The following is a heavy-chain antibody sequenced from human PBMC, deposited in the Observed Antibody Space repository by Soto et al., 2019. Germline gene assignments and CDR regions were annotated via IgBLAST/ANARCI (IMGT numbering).Heavy chain of an antibody. CDR1: GGSLSSSAYS. D-gene: IGHD6-19*01. V-gene: IGHV4-30-2*03. Sequence: TSETLPLTFDVSGGSLSSSAYSWSCIRKPPWKGLEWIGSIYLSGATYYNPSLKIRVTISYDTSKNQFSLNLRSVTAADTDVYYCERHLRYSSGPSNWFDPWGQGTLVPVSS. J-gene: IGHJ5*02. CDR2: IYLSGAT. CDR3: ERHLRYSSGPSNWFDP.